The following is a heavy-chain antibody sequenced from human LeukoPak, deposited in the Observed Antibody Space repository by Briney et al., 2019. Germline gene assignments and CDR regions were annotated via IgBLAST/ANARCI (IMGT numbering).Heavy chain of an antibody. CDR3: ARSLVGAAPGYFDY. D-gene: IGHD1-26*01. CDR1: GGTFSSYT. J-gene: IGHJ4*02. Sequence: GASVKVSCKASGGTFSSYTISWVRQAPGQGLEWMGRIIPILGIANYAQKFQGRVTITADKSTSTAYMELSSLRSEDTAVCYCARSLVGAAPGYFDYWGQGTLVTVSS. CDR2: IIPILGIA. V-gene: IGHV1-69*02.